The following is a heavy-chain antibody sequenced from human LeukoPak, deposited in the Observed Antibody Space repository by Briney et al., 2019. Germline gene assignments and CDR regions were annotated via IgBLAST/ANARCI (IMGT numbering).Heavy chain of an antibody. Sequence: SVKVSCKASGGTFSSYAISWVRQAPGQGLEWMGGIIPIFGTANYAQKFQGRVTITADKSTSTAYMELSSLRSEDTAVYYCAKAKSPDVDSYFDYWGQGTLVTVSS. J-gene: IGHJ4*02. V-gene: IGHV1-69*06. CDR2: IIPIFGTA. D-gene: IGHD3/OR15-3a*01. CDR1: GGTFSSYA. CDR3: AKAKSPDVDSYFDY.